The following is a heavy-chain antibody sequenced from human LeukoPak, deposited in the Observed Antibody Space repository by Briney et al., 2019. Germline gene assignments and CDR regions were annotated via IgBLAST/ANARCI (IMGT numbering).Heavy chain of an antibody. D-gene: IGHD5-18*01. CDR2: INSDESST. J-gene: IGHJ4*02. CDR3: ARGGWYGYNPFDN. V-gene: IGHV3-74*01. Sequence: PGGSLRLSCAASGFTFDDYGMSWVRQAPGKGLVWVSRINSDESSTSYADSVKGRFTISRDNAKNTLYLQMNSLRAEDTAVYYCARGGWYGYNPFDNWGQGTLVTVSS. CDR1: GFTFDDYG.